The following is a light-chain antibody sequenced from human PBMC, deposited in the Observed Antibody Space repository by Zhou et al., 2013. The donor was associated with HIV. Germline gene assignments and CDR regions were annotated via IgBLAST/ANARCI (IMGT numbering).Light chain of an antibody. Sequence: DIQMTQSPSSLSASVGDRVTITCQASQDISNYLNWYQQKPGKAPKLLIYDASNLETGVPSRFSGSGSGTDFTFTISSLQPEDIATYYCQHYDNLPAITFGQGTHWRLN. CDR2: DAS. V-gene: IGKV1-33*01. CDR3: QHYDNLPAIT. J-gene: IGKJ5*01. CDR1: QDISNY.